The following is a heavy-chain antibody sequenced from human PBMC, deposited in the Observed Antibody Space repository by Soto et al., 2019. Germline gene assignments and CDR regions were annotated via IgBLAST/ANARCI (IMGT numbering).Heavy chain of an antibody. Sequence: QVQLVESGGGVGQPGRSLRLSCAASGFTFSSYGMHWVRQAPGKGLEWVAVIWYDGSNKYYADSVKGRFTISRDNSKNTLYLQKNSLRAEDTAVYYCAGGSVLGSSSWYGSMFDYWGQGTLVTVSS. V-gene: IGHV3-33*01. CDR2: IWYDGSNK. CDR1: GFTFSSYG. CDR3: AGGSVLGSSSWYGSMFDY. D-gene: IGHD6-13*01. J-gene: IGHJ4*02.